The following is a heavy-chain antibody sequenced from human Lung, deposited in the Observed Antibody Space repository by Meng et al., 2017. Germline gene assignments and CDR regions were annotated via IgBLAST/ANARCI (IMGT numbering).Heavy chain of an antibody. CDR3: ARDEDISAAGKLFGDY. D-gene: IGHD6-13*01. J-gene: IGHJ4*02. CDR2: IDPKSGDT. Sequence: QGQLWRFGAEVKKPGASVKVSCQPSGYNFPDYWLHWVRRAPGQGLEWMGRIDPKSGDTHYAQRFQGRVTMTGDTSISTAYMELSGLRSDDTAMYYCARDEDISAAGKLFGDYWGQGTLVTVSS. CDR1: GYNFPDYW. V-gene: IGHV1-2*06.